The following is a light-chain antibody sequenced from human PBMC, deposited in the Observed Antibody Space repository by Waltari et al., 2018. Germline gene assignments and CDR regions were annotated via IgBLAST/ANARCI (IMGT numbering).Light chain of an antibody. V-gene: IGKV1-5*03. Sequence: TCRASQTISSWLAWYQQKPGKAPKLLIYNASSLESGVPLRFSGSGSGTEFTLTISSLQPDDFATYYCQQYSSYPWTFGQGTKVEI. CDR3: QQYSSYPWT. CDR2: NAS. CDR1: QTISSW. J-gene: IGKJ1*01.